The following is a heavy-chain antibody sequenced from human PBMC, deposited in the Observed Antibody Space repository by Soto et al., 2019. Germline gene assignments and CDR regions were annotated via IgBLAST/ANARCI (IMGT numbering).Heavy chain of an antibody. V-gene: IGHV5-10-1*01. CDR2: IDPSDSYT. J-gene: IGHJ4*02. CDR1: GYSFTSYW. D-gene: IGHD3-10*01. Sequence: GESLKISCNGSGYSFTSYWISWVRQMPGKGLEWMGRIDPSDSYTNYSPSFQGHVTVSADKSISTAYLQWSSLKASDTAMYYCASSRGSHDYWGQGTLVTVSS. CDR3: ASSRGSHDY.